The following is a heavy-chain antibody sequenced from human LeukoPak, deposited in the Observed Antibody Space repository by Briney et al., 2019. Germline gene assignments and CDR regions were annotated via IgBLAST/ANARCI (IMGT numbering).Heavy chain of an antibody. CDR1: GFTFSSYW. CDR2: IKQDGSEK. V-gene: IGHV3-7*01. D-gene: IGHD4-17*01. CDR3: ARDHERTVESKGKWFDP. J-gene: IGHJ5*02. Sequence: GGSLRLSCAASGFTFSSYWMSWVRQAPGKGLEWVANIKQDGSEKYYVDSVKGRFTISRDNAKNSLYLQMNSLRAEDTAVYYCARDHERTVESKGKWFDPWGQGTLVTVSS.